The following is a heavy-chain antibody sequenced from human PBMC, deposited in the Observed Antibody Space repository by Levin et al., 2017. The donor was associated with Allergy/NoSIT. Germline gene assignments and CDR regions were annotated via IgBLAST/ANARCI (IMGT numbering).Heavy chain of an antibody. D-gene: IGHD1-7*01. J-gene: IGHJ4*02. CDR1: GYTLSTYD. Sequence: GESLKISCKAFGYTLSTYDITWVRQVTGQGLEWMGWMRSNGDTAYAQKFQGRVTMTRDTSISTAYMELTNLKSEDTAVYYCARVNGWLELGNCWGQGTVVTVSS. V-gene: IGHV1-8*01. CDR2: MRSNGDT. CDR3: ARVNGWLELGNC.